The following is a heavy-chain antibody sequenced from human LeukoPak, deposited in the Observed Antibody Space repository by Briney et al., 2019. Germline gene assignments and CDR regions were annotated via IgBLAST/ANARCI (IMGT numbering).Heavy chain of an antibody. D-gene: IGHD4-23*01. CDR2: IKCDGSAQ. CDR1: EFTFSSYW. J-gene: IGHJ4*02. V-gene: IGHV3-7*03. Sequence: GGSLRLSCAASEFTFSSYWMSWVRQAPGKGLEWVANIKCDGSAQYYVDSVRGRFTVSRDNPKNSLYLQMNSLRAEDTAVYYCARALGGGYFDSWGQGTLVTVSS. CDR3: ARALGGGYFDS.